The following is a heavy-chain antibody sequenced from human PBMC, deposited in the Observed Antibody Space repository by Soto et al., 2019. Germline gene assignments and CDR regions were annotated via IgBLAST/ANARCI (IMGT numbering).Heavy chain of an antibody. V-gene: IGHV5-51*01. CDR3: ASTRAVVTHHYGMDV. D-gene: IGHD3-22*01. Sequence: PSYSLKISCKCYGYSFASYWIGCVRQMPGKGLEWMGIIYPCDSDTRYSPSLKGQFTISADKSISTAYLQWSRLKASETAMYYCASTRAVVTHHYGMDVWGQGTTVTVSS. CDR2: IYPCDSDT. CDR1: GYSFASYW. J-gene: IGHJ6*02.